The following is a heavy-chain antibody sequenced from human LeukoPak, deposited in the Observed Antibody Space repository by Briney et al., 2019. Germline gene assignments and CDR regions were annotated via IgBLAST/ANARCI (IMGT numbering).Heavy chain of an antibody. CDR2: INHSGST. Sequence: SETLSLTCDVYGESFSGYYWSWIRQPPGKGLEWIGEINHSGSTNYNPSLKSRVTISVDTSKSQFSLKLSSVTAADTAVYYCARGWEWLRFKDIWGQGTMVTVSS. CDR1: GESFSGYY. J-gene: IGHJ3*02. D-gene: IGHD5-12*01. CDR3: ARGWEWLRFKDI. V-gene: IGHV4-34*01.